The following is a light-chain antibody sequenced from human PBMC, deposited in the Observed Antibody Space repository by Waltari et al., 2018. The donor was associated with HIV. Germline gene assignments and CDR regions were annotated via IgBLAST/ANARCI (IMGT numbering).Light chain of an antibody. CDR1: QSLLHRSGINS. CDR3: RQGLQTPYT. J-gene: IGKJ2*01. Sequence: DIVMTQSALSLPVTPAAPASISCQSLQSLLHRSGINSLDCNLQKPGQSPHLLIYLASNRASGVPDRFSGSGAGTDFTLKISRVEAEDAGFYDGRQGLQTPYTFGQGTKLEIK. CDR2: LAS. V-gene: IGKV2-28*01.